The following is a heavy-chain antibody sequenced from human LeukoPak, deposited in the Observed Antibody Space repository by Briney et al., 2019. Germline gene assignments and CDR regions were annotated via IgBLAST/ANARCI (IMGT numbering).Heavy chain of an antibody. CDR3: AKGLWGAYYYGMDV. D-gene: IGHD3-16*01. CDR2: ISGSGATT. CDR1: GFTFSDYA. J-gene: IGHJ6*02. V-gene: IGHV3-23*01. Sequence: GGSLRLSCAASGFTFSDYAMSWVRQAPGKGLEWVSVISGSGATTDHADSVMGRFTISRDNSKNTLYLQLDSLRADDTAVYFCAKGLWGAYYYGMDVWGQGTTVTVSS.